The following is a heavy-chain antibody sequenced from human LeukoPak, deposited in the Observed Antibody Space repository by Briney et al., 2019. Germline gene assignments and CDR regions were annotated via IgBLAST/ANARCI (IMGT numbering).Heavy chain of an antibody. CDR1: GSTFISYL. V-gene: IGHV3-30-3*01. CDR3: VRDAGTIPEVVNAHFDY. Sequence: GGSLRLSCEASGSTFISYLIHWVRQAPGKGLEWVALISKDGTRDWYATSVRGRFTISRDNSKNTVYLHMNSLRPEDTALYYCVRDAGTIPEVVNAHFDYWGQGALVTVSS. J-gene: IGHJ4*02. CDR2: ISKDGTRD. D-gene: IGHD1-14*01.